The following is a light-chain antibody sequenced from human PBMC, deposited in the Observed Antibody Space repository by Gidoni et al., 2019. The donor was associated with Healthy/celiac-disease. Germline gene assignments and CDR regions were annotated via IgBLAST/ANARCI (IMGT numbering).Light chain of an antibody. Sequence: DIQMTQSPSTLSASVGDRVTITCRASQSISSWLAWYQQKPGKAPKLLIYKASSLESGVPSRFSGSGSGTECTLTISSLQPDDFATYYCQQYNSLGTFGQXTKVEIK. J-gene: IGKJ1*01. CDR2: KAS. V-gene: IGKV1-5*03. CDR1: QSISSW. CDR3: QQYNSLGT.